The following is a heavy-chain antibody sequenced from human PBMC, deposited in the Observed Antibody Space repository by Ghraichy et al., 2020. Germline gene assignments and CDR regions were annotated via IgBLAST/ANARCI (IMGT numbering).Heavy chain of an antibody. CDR2: INPYNGNT. CDR3: ARSCGSNSCYFIY. Sequence: ASVKVSCKTSGYTFTNYGVTWMRQAPGQGLEWMGWINPYNGNTNYAQKLQGRVTMTTDTSTSTAYMELRSLTPDDTAVYYCARSCGSNSCYFIYWGQGTVVTVSS. J-gene: IGHJ4*02. CDR1: GYTFTNYG. V-gene: IGHV1-18*01. D-gene: IGHD2-2*01.